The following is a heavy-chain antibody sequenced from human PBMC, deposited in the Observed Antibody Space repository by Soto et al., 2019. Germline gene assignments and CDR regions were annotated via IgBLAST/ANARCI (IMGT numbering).Heavy chain of an antibody. CDR3: ARGGVSAVAGRFPSLVCAFDI. V-gene: IGHV1-69*13. D-gene: IGHD6-19*01. J-gene: IGHJ3*02. CDR2: IIPIFGTA. CDR1: GGTFSSYA. Sequence: GASVKVSCKASGGTFSSYAISWVRQAPRQGLERMGGIIPIFGTANYAQKFQGRVTITADESTSTAYMELSSLRSEDTAVYYCARGGVSAVAGRFPSLVCAFDIWGQGTMVTVSS.